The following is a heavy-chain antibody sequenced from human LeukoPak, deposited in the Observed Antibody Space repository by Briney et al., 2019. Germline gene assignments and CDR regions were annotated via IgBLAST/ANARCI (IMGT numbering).Heavy chain of an antibody. CDR1: GGSISSSSYY. J-gene: IGHJ4*02. D-gene: IGHD1/OR15-1a*01. CDR3: ARAVSNWNNAPFDY. CDR2: IYYSGST. V-gene: IGHV4-39*01. Sequence: SETLSLTCTVSGGSISSSSYYWGWIRQPPGKGLEWIGSIYYSGSTYYNPSLKSRVTISVDTSKNQFSLKLSSVTAADTAVYYCARAVSNWNNAPFDYWGQGTLVTVSS.